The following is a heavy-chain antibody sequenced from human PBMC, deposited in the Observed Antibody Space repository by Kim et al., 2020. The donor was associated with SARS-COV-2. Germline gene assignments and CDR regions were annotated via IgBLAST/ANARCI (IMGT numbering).Heavy chain of an antibody. Sequence: GTTDFAATVKGRFTISRDDSKNTLYLLMNSLKTEDTAVYYCTTADRSILDYWGQGTLVTVSS. D-gene: IGHD2-15*01. V-gene: IGHV3-15*01. CDR3: TTADRSILDY. J-gene: IGHJ4*02. CDR2: GTT.